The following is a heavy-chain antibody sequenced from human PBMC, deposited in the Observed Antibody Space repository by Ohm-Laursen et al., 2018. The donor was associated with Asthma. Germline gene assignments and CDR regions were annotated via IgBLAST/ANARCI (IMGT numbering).Heavy chain of an antibody. Sequence: TLSLTCPVSGGSISSGGYYWSWIRQHLGKGLEWIGYIYYSGSTYYNPSLKSRVTISVDTSKNQFSLKLSSVTAADTAVYYCARGYCGGDCYYYYYGMDVWGQGTTVTVSS. V-gene: IGHV4-31*03. J-gene: IGHJ6*02. CDR1: GGSISSGGYY. D-gene: IGHD2-21*01. CDR3: ARGYCGGDCYYYYYGMDV. CDR2: IYYSGST.